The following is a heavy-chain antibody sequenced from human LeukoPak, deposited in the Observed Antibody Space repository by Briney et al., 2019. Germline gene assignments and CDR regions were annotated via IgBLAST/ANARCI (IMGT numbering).Heavy chain of an antibody. CDR3: AKDQGYYDSSGTPAGGNYYYYGMDV. D-gene: IGHD3-22*01. V-gene: IGHV3-30*04. CDR2: ISYDGSNK. CDR1: GFTFSSYA. Sequence: PGGSLRLSCAASGFTFSSYAMHWVRQAPGKGLEWVAVISYDGSNKYYADSVKGRFTISRDNSKNTLYLQMNSLRAEDTAVYYCAKDQGYYDSSGTPAGGNYYYYGMDVWGQGTTVTVSS. J-gene: IGHJ6*02.